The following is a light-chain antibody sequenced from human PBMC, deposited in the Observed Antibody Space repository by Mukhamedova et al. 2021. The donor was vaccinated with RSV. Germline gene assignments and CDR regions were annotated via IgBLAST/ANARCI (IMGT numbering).Light chain of an antibody. Sequence: GTSSDVGGYNYVSWYQQHPGKAPKLMIYDVSKRPSGVSNRFSGSKCGNTASLTISGLQAEDEADYYCSSYTSSSTVVFGGGTKLT. CDR2: DVS. CDR3: SSYTSSSTVV. CDR1: SSDVGGYNY. V-gene: IGLV2-14*04. J-gene: IGLJ2*01.